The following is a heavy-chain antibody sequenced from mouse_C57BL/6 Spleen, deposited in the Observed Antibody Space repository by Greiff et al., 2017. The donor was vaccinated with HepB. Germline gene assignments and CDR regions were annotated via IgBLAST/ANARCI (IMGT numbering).Heavy chain of an antibody. V-gene: IGHV1-66*01. Sequence: VKLMESGPELVKPGASVKISCKASGYSFTSYYIHWVKQRPGQGLEWIGWIYPGSGNTKYNEKFKGKATLTADTSSSTAYMQLSSLTSEDSAVYYCARVGTTVVEAMDYWGQGTSVTVSS. CDR2: IYPGSGNT. D-gene: IGHD1-1*01. CDR3: ARVGTTVVEAMDY. J-gene: IGHJ4*01. CDR1: GYSFTSYY.